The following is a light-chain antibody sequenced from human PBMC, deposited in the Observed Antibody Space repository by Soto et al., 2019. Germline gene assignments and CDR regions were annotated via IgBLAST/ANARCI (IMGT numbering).Light chain of an antibody. CDR2: DVS. CDR3: QQYGLSPT. CDR1: QSVSSNY. J-gene: IGKJ1*01. Sequence: DIVLTQSPGTLSLSPGERATLSCRSSQSVSSNYLAWYQQKPDQAPRLVIYDVSGRATGIPDRFSGSGSGTYFTLTISTLEPEDSAVYYCQQYGLSPTFGQGTKVEIK. V-gene: IGKV3-20*01.